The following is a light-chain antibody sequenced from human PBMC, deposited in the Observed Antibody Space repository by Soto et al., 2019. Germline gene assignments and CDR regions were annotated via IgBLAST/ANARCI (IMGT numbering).Light chain of an antibody. CDR1: QSVSSD. J-gene: IGKJ1*01. CDR3: QQYNNRPWT. Sequence: EIVMAQSPATLSVSPGERATLSCRASQSVSSDLAWYQQKPGQAPRLLIYGASTRATGIPARFSGSGSGTGFTLTIGSLQSEDFAVYYCQQYNNRPWTFGQGTKVEIK. V-gene: IGKV3-15*01. CDR2: GAS.